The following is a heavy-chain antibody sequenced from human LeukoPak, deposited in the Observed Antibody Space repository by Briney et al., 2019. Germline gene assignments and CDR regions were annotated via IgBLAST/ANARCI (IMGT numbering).Heavy chain of an antibody. Sequence: ASVKVSCKASGYTFTSYDINWVRQATGQGLEWMGWMNPNSGNAGYAQKFQGRVTMTRNTSISTAYMELSSLRSEDTAVYYCARGRPLYGSGSYGMDVWGQGTTVTVSS. CDR3: ARGRPLYGSGSYGMDV. CDR1: GYTFTSYD. CDR2: MNPNSGNA. D-gene: IGHD3-10*01. V-gene: IGHV1-8*01. J-gene: IGHJ6*02.